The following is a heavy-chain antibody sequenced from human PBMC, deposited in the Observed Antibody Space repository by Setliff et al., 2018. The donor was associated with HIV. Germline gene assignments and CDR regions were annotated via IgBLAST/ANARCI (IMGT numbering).Heavy chain of an antibody. CDR3: ARGMDYYDTSGYYQYYFDY. D-gene: IGHD3-22*01. V-gene: IGHV1-2*04. CDR2: INPKSDGT. J-gene: IGHJ4*02. CDR1: GYSFTDYY. Sequence: ASVKVSCKASGYSFTDYYIHWVRQAPGQGLEWMGWINPKSDGTNYAQKFQGWITMTRDTSTSTAYMELSRLRSDDTAVYYCARGMDYYDTSGYYQYYFDYWGQGTLVTXSS.